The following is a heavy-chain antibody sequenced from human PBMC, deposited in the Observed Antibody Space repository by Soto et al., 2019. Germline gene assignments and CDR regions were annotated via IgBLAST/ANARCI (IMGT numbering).Heavy chain of an antibody. V-gene: IGHV1-18*04. CDR3: ARGPLRGYSSGWYRGAFDI. D-gene: IGHD6-19*01. Sequence: ASVKVSCKASGYTFTGYYMHWVRQAPGQGLEWMGWISAYNGNTNYAQKLQGRVTMTTDTSTSTAYMELRSLRSDDTAVYYCARGPLRGYSSGWYRGAFDIWGQGTMVTVSS. J-gene: IGHJ3*02. CDR1: GYTFTGYY. CDR2: ISAYNGNT.